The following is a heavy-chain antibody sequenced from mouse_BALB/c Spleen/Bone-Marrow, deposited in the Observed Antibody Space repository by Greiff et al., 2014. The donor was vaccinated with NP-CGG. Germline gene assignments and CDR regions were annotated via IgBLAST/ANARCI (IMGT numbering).Heavy chain of an antibody. CDR3: ASYYGSSYDYFDY. CDR2: IDPENGNT. D-gene: IGHD1-1*01. V-gene: IGHV14-1*02. CDR1: GFNIKDHY. Sequence: EVQVVESGAELVRPGALVKLSCKASGFNIKDHYMHWVKQRPEQGLEWIGWIDPENGNTIYDPKFQGKASMTADTPSNTAYLQLSSLTSEDTAVYYCASYYGSSYDYFDYWGQGTTLTVSS. J-gene: IGHJ2*01.